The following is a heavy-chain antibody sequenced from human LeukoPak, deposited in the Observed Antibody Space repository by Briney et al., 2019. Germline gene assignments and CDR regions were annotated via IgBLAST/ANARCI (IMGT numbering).Heavy chain of an antibody. CDR2: INHSGST. D-gene: IGHD2-2*01. Sequence: PSETLSLTCAVYGGSFSGYYWSWIRQPPGKGLEWIGEINHSGSTNYNPSLKSRVTISVDTSKNQFSLKLSSVTAADTAVYYCAREGTRDIVVVPVADFDAFDIWGQGTMVTVSS. V-gene: IGHV4-34*01. CDR3: AREGTRDIVVVPVADFDAFDI. CDR1: GGSFSGYY. J-gene: IGHJ3*02.